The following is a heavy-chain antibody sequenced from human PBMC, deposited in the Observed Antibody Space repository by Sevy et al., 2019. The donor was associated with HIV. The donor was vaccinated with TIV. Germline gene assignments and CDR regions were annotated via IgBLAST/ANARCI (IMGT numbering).Heavy chain of an antibody. V-gene: IGHV3-33*01. CDR2: IWYDGSNK. J-gene: IGHJ6*03. Sequence: GGSLRLSCAASGFTFSSYGMHGVRQAPGKGLEWVAVIWYDGSNKYYADSVKGRFTNSRDNSKNTLYLQMNSLRAEDTAVYYCATSDYYGSGSYYYYYYMDVWGKGTTVTVSS. CDR1: GFTFSSYG. CDR3: ATSDYYGSGSYYYYYYMDV. D-gene: IGHD3-10*01.